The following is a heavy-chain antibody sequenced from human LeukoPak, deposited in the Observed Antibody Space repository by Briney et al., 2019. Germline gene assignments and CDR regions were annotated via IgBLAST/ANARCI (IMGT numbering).Heavy chain of an antibody. CDR1: GFTLCTYG. Sequence: GGSLRLPCAASGFTLCTYGMSWVRQAPRKGLEWASVIFVIESTTYYADSVKGRFTISRDNTKNTLYLQMDTLRAEDTAVYYCAKDQRPDSGYDIDYWGQGTLVTVSS. D-gene: IGHD5-12*01. CDR2: IFVIESTT. CDR3: AKDQRPDSGYDIDY. V-gene: IGHV3-23*01. J-gene: IGHJ4*02.